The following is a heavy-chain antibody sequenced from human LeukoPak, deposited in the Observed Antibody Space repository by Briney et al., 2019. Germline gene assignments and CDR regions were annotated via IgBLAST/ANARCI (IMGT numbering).Heavy chain of an antibody. CDR3: ASKTIFGVVIILEYFQH. J-gene: IGHJ1*01. D-gene: IGHD3-3*01. Sequence: SETLSLTCAVYGGSSSGYYWSWIRQPPGKGLEWIGEINHSGSINYNPSLKSRVTISVDTSKNQFSLKLSSVTAADTAVYYCASKTIFGVVIILEYFQHWGQGTLVTVSS. V-gene: IGHV4-34*01. CDR2: INHSGSI. CDR1: GGSSSGYY.